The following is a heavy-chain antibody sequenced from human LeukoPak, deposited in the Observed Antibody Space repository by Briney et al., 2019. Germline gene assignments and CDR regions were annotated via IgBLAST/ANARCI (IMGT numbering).Heavy chain of an antibody. Sequence: SVKVSCKASGGTFSSYAISWVRQAPGQGLEWMGGIIPIFGTANYAQKFQDRVTITADKSTSTAYMELSSLRSEDTAVYYCARDSYDILTGYYKGGSFDYWGQGTLVTVSS. D-gene: IGHD3-9*01. CDR2: IIPIFGTA. CDR3: ARDSYDILTGYYKGGSFDY. V-gene: IGHV1-69*06. J-gene: IGHJ4*02. CDR1: GGTFSSYA.